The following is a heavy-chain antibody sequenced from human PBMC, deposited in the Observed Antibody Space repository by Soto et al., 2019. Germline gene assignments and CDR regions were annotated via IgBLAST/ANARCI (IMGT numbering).Heavy chain of an antibody. CDR1: GFTFSSYG. CDR2: ISYDGSNK. Sequence: QVQLVESGGGVVQPGRSLRLSCAASGFTFSSYGMHWVRQAPGKGLEWVAVISYDGSNKYYADSVKGRFTISRDNSKNRLYLQMNSLRAEDTAVYYCEKDSGIAVGPTVDYWGQGTLVTVSS. D-gene: IGHD6-19*01. V-gene: IGHV3-30*18. J-gene: IGHJ4*02. CDR3: EKDSGIAVGPTVDY.